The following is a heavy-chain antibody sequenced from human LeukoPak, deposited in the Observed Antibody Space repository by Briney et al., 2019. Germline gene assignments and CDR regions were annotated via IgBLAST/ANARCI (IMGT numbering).Heavy chain of an antibody. CDR3: ARGLRITFGGVIAPHASDY. CDR1: GYSFANYG. CDR2: ISPYNGDG. V-gene: IGHV1-18*01. Sequence: ASVKVSCKTFGYSFANYGISWVRQAPGQGLEWMAWISPYNGDGIAAQRFQGRLSMTTDPSTSTAYMELRSLRSDDTAVYYCARGLRITFGGVIAPHASDYWGQGTLVTVSS. D-gene: IGHD3-16*02. J-gene: IGHJ4*02.